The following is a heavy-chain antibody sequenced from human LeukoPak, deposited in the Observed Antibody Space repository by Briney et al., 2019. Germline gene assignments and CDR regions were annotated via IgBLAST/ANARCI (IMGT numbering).Heavy chain of an antibody. CDR1: GGSISSSSYY. CDR3: AGGGPYSSSWYLHYWFDP. J-gene: IGHJ5*02. CDR2: IYYSGST. D-gene: IGHD6-13*01. V-gene: IGHV4-39*07. Sequence: SETLSLTCTVSGGSISSSSYYWGWIRQPPGKGLEWIGSIYYSGSTYYNPSLKSRVTISVDTSKNQFSLKLSSVTAADTAVYYCAGGGPYSSSWYLHYWFDPWGQGTLVTVSS.